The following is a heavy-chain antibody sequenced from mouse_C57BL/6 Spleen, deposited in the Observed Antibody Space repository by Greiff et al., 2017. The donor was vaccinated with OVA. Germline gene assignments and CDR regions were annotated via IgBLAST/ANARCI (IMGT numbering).Heavy chain of an antibody. CDR1: GYAFSSYW. D-gene: IGHD2-4*01. J-gene: IGHJ4*01. CDR3: ARSRNDYEDAMDY. CDR2: IYPGDGDT. Sequence: QVQLQQSGAELVKPGASVKISCKASGYAFSSYWMNWVKQRPGKGLEWIGQIYPGDGDTNYNGKFKGKATLTADKSSSTAYMQLSSLTSEDSAVYFCARSRNDYEDAMDYWGQGTSVTVSS. V-gene: IGHV1-80*01.